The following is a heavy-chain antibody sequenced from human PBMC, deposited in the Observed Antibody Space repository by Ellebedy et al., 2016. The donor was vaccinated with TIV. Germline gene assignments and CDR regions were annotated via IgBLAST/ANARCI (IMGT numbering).Heavy chain of an antibody. J-gene: IGHJ3*02. D-gene: IGHD1-26*01. CDR1: GFTFTNYF. V-gene: IGHV3-30-3*01. CDR3: AREGGNGGSYVDDFDI. CDR2: LSHDGNDK. Sequence: GGSLRLSXEASGFTFTNYFIHWVRQAPGKGLDWVAFLSHDGNDKYYADSVKGRFTVSRDNSKNTLYLQMNSLRAEDSAMYYCAREGGNGGSYVDDFDIWGQGTMVTVSS.